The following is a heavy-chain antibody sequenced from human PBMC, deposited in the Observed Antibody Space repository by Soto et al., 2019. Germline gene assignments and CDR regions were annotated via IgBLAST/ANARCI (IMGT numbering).Heavy chain of an antibody. Sequence: SETLSLTCTVSGGSISSSSYYWGWIRQPPGKGLEWIGGIYYSGSTYYNPSLKSRVTISVDTSKNQFSLKLSSVTAADTAVYYCARLRPDYFDYWGQGTLVTVSS. CDR1: GGSISSSSYY. CDR2: IYYSGST. J-gene: IGHJ4*02. V-gene: IGHV4-39*01. CDR3: ARLRPDYFDY.